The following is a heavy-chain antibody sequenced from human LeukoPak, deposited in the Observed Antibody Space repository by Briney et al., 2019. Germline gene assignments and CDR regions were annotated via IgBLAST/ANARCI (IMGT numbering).Heavy chain of an antibody. CDR3: ARDPQGSYSYGD. V-gene: IGHV1-69*04. J-gene: IGHJ4*02. CDR2: IIPILGIA. D-gene: IGHD5-18*01. Sequence: GASVKVSCTASGGTFSSYAISWVRQAPGQGLEWMGRIIPILGIANYAQKFQGRVTITADKSTSTAYMELSSLRSEDTAVYYCARDPQGSYSYGDWGQGTLVTVSS. CDR1: GGTFSSYA.